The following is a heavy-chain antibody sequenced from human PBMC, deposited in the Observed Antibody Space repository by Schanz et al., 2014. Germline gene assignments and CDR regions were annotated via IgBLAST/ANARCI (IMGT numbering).Heavy chain of an antibody. J-gene: IGHJ6*02. V-gene: IGHV1-46*01. CDR3: ARAKRFGDMDV. CDR1: GGTFSTYT. D-gene: IGHD3-10*01. Sequence: QVQLVQSGAEVKKPGASVKVSCKASGGTFSTYTISWVRQAPGQGLEWMGIINPSGGGTSYALRFQDRVTVTRDTSRSTVYMELSSLRSEDTAVYYCARAKRFGDMDVWGQGTTVTVSS. CDR2: INPSGGGT.